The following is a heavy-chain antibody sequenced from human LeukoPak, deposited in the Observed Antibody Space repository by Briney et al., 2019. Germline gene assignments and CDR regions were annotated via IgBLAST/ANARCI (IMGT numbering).Heavy chain of an antibody. Sequence: GGSLRLSCAASGITFSSYEMNWVRQAPGKGLEWVSYISSSGSTIYYADSVKGRFTISRDNAKNSLYLQMNSLRAEDTAVYYCARGISIAAAFDYWGQGTLVTVSS. D-gene: IGHD6-25*01. CDR3: ARGISIAAAFDY. CDR2: ISSSGSTI. J-gene: IGHJ4*02. CDR1: GITFSSYE. V-gene: IGHV3-48*03.